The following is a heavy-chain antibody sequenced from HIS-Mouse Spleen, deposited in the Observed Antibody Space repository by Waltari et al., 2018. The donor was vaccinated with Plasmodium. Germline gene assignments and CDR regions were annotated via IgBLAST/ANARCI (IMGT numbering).Heavy chain of an antibody. CDR3: AVGRWLQPRDY. V-gene: IGHV1-18*01. CDR1: GYTFTSYG. J-gene: IGHJ4*02. CDR2: ISAYNGNT. Sequence: QVQLVQSGAEVKKPGASVKVSCKASGYTFTSYGISWVRQAPGQGLEWMGWISAYNGNTNYAQKFQGRVTMTRDTSSSTAYMELSRLRSDDTAVYYCAVGRWLQPRDYWGQGTLVTVSS. D-gene: IGHD5-12*01.